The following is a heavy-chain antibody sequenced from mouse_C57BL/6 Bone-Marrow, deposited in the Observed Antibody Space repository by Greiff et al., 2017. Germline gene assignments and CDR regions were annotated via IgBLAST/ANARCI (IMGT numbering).Heavy chain of an antibody. Sequence: QVQLQQPGAELVMPGASVKLSCKASGYTFTSYWMHWVKQRPGQGLEWIGEFDPSDSYTNYNQKFKGKSTLTVDKSSSTAYMQLSSLTSEDSAVYYSARHRRWYDVWGTGTTVTVSS. J-gene: IGHJ1*03. CDR1: GYTFTSYW. V-gene: IGHV1-69*01. D-gene: IGHD2-1*01. CDR3: ARHRRWYDV. CDR2: FDPSDSYT.